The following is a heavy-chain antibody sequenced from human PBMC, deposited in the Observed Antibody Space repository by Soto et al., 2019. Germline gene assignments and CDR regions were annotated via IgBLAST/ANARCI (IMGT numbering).Heavy chain of an antibody. CDR2: IKQDGTEK. V-gene: IGHV3-7*01. J-gene: IGHJ6*02. Sequence: PGGSLRLSCAASGFTFSTYWMSWVRRTPGKGLEWVANIKQDGTEKYYVDSVRGRLTVSRDNAKSSLYLQMNSLGVEDTAVYYCTTSPHRDSERVFVWGQGTTVTVSS. CDR1: GFTFSTYW. D-gene: IGHD1-26*01. CDR3: TTSPHRDSERVFV.